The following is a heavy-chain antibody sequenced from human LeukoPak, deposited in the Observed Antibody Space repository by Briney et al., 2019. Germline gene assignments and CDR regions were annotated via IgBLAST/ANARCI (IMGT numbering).Heavy chain of an antibody. D-gene: IGHD2-15*01. V-gene: IGHV4-59*01. Sequence: SETLSLTCTVSGGSISSYYWSWIRQPPGKGLEWIGYIYSSGSTNYNPSLTSRVTISIDTSKNQFSLKLRSVTAADTALYYCARVDCTAVSCYSFDYWGQGTLVTVSS. CDR2: IYSSGST. CDR1: GGSISSYY. J-gene: IGHJ4*02. CDR3: ARVDCTAVSCYSFDY.